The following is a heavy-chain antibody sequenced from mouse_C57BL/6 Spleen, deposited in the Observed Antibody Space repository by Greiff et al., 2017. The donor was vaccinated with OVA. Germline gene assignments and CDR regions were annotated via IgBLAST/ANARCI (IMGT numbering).Heavy chain of an antibody. CDR1: GYTFTSYW. V-gene: IGHV1-64*01. D-gene: IGHD3-3*01. CDR3: ARQGPRGRAMDY. J-gene: IGHJ4*01. CDR2: IHPNSGST. Sequence: QVQLKQPGAELVKPGASVKLSCKASGYTFTSYWMHWVKQRPGQGLEWIGMIHPNSGSTNYNEKFKSKATLTVDKSSSTAYMQLSSLTSEDSAVYYCARQGPRGRAMDYWGQGTSVTVSS.